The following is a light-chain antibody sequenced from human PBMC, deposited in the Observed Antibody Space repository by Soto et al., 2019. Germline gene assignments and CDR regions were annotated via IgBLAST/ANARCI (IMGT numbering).Light chain of an antibody. CDR2: SNS. CDR3: AAWDDSLNGWV. J-gene: IGLJ3*02. CDR1: SSNIGNNT. V-gene: IGLV1-44*01. Sequence: QSVLTQPPSASGTPGQRVTISCSGGSSNIGNNTVSWYQQLSGAAPKLLIYSNSQWPSGVPDRFSGSKSGTSASLVISGLQSEDEADYYCAAWDDSLNGWVFGGGTKVTVL.